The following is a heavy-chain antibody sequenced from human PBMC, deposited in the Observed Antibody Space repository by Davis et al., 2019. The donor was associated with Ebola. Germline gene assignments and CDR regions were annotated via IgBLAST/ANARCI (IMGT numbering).Heavy chain of an antibody. CDR3: ARDENYYDSSGYSYYFDY. CDR1: GFTFSSYW. CDR2: IKQDGSNK. Sequence: PGGSLRLSCAASGFTFSSYWMSWVRQAPGKGLEWVANIKQDGSNKYYADSVKGRFTISRDNSKNTLYLQMNSLRAEDTAVYYCARDENYYDSSGYSYYFDYWGQGTLVTVSS. V-gene: IGHV3-7*01. D-gene: IGHD3-22*01. J-gene: IGHJ4*02.